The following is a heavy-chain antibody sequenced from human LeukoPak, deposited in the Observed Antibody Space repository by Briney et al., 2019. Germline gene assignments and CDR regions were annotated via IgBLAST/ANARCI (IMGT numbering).Heavy chain of an antibody. CDR2: ISSSSSTI. Sequence: GGCLRLSCAASGFTFSSYSMNWVRQAPGKGLEWVSYISSSSSTIYYADSVKGRFTIPRDNAKNSLYLQMNSLRAEDTAVYYCARGGSTSCNPWGQGTLVTVSS. D-gene: IGHD2-2*01. J-gene: IGHJ5*02. CDR1: GFTFSSYS. V-gene: IGHV3-48*01. CDR3: ARGGSTSCNP.